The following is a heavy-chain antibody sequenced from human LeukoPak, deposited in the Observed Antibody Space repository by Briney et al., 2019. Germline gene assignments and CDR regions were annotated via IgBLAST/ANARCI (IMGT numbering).Heavy chain of an antibody. CDR2: ISAYNGNT. CDR1: GYTFTSYA. V-gene: IGHV1-18*01. D-gene: IGHD1-7*01. Sequence: GASVKVSCKASGYTFTSYAMNWVRQAPGQGLEWMGWISAYNGNTNYAQKLQGRVTMTTDTSTSTAYMELRSLRSDDTAVYYCARGRTTGTTSWWFDPWGQGTLVTVSS. CDR3: ARGRTTGTTSWWFDP. J-gene: IGHJ5*02.